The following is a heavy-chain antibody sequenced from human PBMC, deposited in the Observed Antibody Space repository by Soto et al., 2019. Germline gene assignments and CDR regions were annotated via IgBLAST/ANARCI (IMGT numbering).Heavy chain of an antibody. CDR3: AREYSSWYYFDY. CDR2: IYYSGST. CDR1: GGSISSGGYY. J-gene: IGHJ4*02. Sequence: SETLSLTCTVSGGSISSGGYYWSWIRQHPGKGLEWIGYIYYSGSTYYNPSLKSRVTISVDTSKNQFSLKLSSVTAADTAVYYCAREYSSWYYFDYWGQGTLVTVSS. V-gene: IGHV4-31*03. D-gene: IGHD6-13*01.